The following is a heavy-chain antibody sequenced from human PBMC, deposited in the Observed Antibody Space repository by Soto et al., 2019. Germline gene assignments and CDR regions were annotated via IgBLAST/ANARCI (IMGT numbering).Heavy chain of an antibody. CDR3: ARDGGYSYGFCGRSFTTYYYYGMDV. J-gene: IGHJ6*02. V-gene: IGHV3-21*01. D-gene: IGHD5-18*01. CDR1: GFTFSSYS. CDR2: ISSSSSYI. Sequence: GGSLRLSCAASGFTFSSYSMNWVRQAPGKGLEWVSSISSSSSYIYYADSVKGRFTISRDNAKNSLYLQMNSLRAEDTALYYCARDGGYSYGFCGRSFTTYYYYGMDVWGQGTTVTVSS.